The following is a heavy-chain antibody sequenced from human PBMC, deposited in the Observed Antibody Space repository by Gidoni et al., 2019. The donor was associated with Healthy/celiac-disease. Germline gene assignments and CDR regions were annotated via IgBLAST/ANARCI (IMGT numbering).Heavy chain of an antibody. CDR1: CGSVSSGSYY. V-gene: IGHV4-61*01. CDR3: AREGGGTNSVPILEPSDAFDI. CDR2: IYYSGST. D-gene: IGHD1-7*01. J-gene: IGHJ3*02. Sequence: QVQLQESGPGLVKPSETLSLTCTVSCGSVSSGSYYWIWIRQPPGKGLEWIGYIYYSGSTNYNPSLKSRVTISVDTSKNQFSLKLSSVTAADTAVYYCAREGGGTNSVPILEPSDAFDIWGQGTMVTVSS.